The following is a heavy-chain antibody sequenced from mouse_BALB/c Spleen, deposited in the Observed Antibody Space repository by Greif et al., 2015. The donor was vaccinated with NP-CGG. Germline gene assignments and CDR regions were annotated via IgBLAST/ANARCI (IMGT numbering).Heavy chain of an antibody. V-gene: IGHV1-15*01. J-gene: IGHJ2*01. CDR3: TNWDY. CDR1: GYTFTDYE. Sequence: QVQLKQSGAELVRPGASVTLSCKASGYTFTDYEMHWVKQAPVHGLEWIGAIDPETGGTAYNQKFKGKATLTADKSSSTAYMELRSLTSEDSAVYYCTNWDYWGQGTTLTVSS. D-gene: IGHD4-1*01. CDR2: IDPETGGT.